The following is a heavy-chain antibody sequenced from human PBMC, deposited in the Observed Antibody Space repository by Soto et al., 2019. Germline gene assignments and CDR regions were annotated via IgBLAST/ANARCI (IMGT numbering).Heavy chain of an antibody. J-gene: IGHJ4*02. V-gene: IGHV4-34*01. CDR2: INHSGST. CDR3: ARGRFQYSSSPPPPYFDY. D-gene: IGHD6-6*01. Sequence: SETLSLTCAVYGGSFSGYYWSWIRQPPGKGLEWIGEINHSGSTNYNPSLKSRVTISVDTSKNQFSLKLSSVTAADTAVYYCARGRFQYSSSPPPPYFDYWGQGTLVTVSS. CDR1: GGSFSGYY.